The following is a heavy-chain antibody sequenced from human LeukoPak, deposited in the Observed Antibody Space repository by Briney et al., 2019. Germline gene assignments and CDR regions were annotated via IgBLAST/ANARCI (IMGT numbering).Heavy chain of an antibody. CDR3: ARGPTYYYGSGSGGAFDI. D-gene: IGHD3-10*01. CDR1: GYTFTGYY. V-gene: IGHV1-2*04. Sequence: GASVKVSCKASGYTFTGYYMYWVRQAPGQGLEWMGWINPNSGGTNYAQKFQGWVTMTRDTSISTAYMELSRLRSDDTAVYYCARGPTYYYGSGSGGAFDIWGQGTMVTVSS. J-gene: IGHJ3*02. CDR2: INPNSGGT.